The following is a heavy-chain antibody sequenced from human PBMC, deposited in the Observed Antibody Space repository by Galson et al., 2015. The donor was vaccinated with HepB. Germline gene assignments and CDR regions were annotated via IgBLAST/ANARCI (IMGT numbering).Heavy chain of an antibody. Sequence: PALVKPTQPLTLTCTFSGFSLNSTGVGVGWIRPPPGKALEWLALIYWDDDKYYSPSLESRLTITKDTSKNHVVFIMTNMDPVDTATYYCAHRRGRGDYGDYLGHVFDIWGQGTMVAVSS. V-gene: IGHV2-5*02. CDR3: AHRRGRGDYGDYLGHVFDI. CDR2: IYWDDDK. J-gene: IGHJ3*02. CDR1: GFSLNSTGVG. D-gene: IGHD4-17*01.